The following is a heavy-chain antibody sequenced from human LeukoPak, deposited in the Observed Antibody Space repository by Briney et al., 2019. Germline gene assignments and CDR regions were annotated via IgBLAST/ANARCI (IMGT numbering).Heavy chain of an antibody. CDR1: GGSISSYY. CDR3: ARDTYYYDSSGYYSFDY. J-gene: IGHJ4*02. Sequence: PSETLSLTCTVSGGSISSYYWSWIRQPPGKGLEWIGYIYYSGSTNYNPSLKSRVTMSVDTSKNQFSLKLSSVTAADTAVYYCARDTYYYDSSGYYSFDYWGQGTLVTVSS. CDR2: IYYSGST. D-gene: IGHD3-22*01. V-gene: IGHV4-59*12.